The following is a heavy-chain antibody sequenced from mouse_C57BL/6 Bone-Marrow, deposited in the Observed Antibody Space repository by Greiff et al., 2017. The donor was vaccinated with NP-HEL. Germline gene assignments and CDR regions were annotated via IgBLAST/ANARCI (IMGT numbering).Heavy chain of an antibody. CDR3: ARGYDDY. CDR1: GYTFTDYY. CDR2: IYPGSGNT. Sequence: QLKESGAELVRPGASVKLSCKASGYTFTDYYINWVKQRPGQGLEWIARIYPGSGNTYYNEKFKGKATLTAEKSSSTAYMQLSSLTSEDSAVYFCARGYDDYWGQGTTLTVSS. V-gene: IGHV1-76*01. D-gene: IGHD2-2*01. J-gene: IGHJ2*01.